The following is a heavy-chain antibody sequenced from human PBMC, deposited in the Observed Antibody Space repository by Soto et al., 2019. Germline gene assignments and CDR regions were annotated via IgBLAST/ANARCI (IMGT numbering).Heavy chain of an antibody. D-gene: IGHD3-10*01. CDR3: ASRKSSPYFDY. CDR2: IYYSGST. V-gene: IGHV4-30-4*08. Sequence: SETLSLTCTVPGGSISSGGYYWSWIRQHPGKGLEWIGNIYYSGSTYYDPSLKSRVTISVDTSKKQFPLKLSSVTAADTAVYYCASRKSSPYFDYWGQGTLVNVSS. CDR1: GGSISSGGYY. J-gene: IGHJ4*02.